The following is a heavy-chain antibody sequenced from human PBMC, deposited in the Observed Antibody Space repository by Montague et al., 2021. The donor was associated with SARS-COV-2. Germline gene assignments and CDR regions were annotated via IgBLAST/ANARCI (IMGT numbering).Heavy chain of an antibody. CDR1: GGSISSYY. CDR3: ARGGGNSADHYYDGMDV. V-gene: IGHV4-59*01. J-gene: IGHJ6*02. CDR2: IYHNGST. D-gene: IGHD4-23*01. Sequence: SETLSLTCTVSGGSISSYYWTWIRQPPGKGLESIGYIYHNGSTKYNPSLKSRVTISVDTSKNQFSLKLNSVTAADTAVYYCARGGGNSADHYYDGMDVWGLGTTVTVSS.